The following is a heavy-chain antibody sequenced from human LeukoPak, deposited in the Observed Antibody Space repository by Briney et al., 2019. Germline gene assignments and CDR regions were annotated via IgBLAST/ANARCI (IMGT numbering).Heavy chain of an antibody. Sequence: GGSLRLSCGASGFTFSNYAMTWVRQAPGRGLEWVSDISGSGGSTFYADSVKGRFTISRDNSKNTLYLQMNSLRAEDTAVYYCAKRAAYYFDSWGQGTLVTVSS. CDR3: AKRAAYYFDS. J-gene: IGHJ4*02. CDR2: ISGSGGST. CDR1: GFTFSNYA. V-gene: IGHV3-23*01.